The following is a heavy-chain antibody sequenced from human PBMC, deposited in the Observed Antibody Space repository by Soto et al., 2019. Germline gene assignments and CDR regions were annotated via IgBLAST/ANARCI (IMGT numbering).Heavy chain of an antibody. CDR2: IYYSGST. CDR1: GGSISSSSYY. J-gene: IGHJ4*02. V-gene: IGHV4-39*01. Sequence: SETLSLTCTVSGGSISSSSYYWGWIRQPPGKGLEWIGSIYYSGSTYYNPSLKSRVTISVDTSKNQFSLKLSSVTAADTAVYYCARQPKILPGYPAHFDYWGKGTLVTVSS. D-gene: IGHD3-9*01. CDR3: ARQPKILPGYPAHFDY.